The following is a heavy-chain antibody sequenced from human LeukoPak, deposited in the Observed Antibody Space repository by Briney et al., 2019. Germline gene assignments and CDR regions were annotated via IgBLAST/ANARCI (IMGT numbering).Heavy chain of an antibody. J-gene: IGHJ4*02. CDR1: GGSIISYY. Sequence: PSETLSLTCTVSGGSIISYYWSWIRQPPGKGLEWIGYIYYSGSTNYNPSLKSRVTISVDTSNNQFSLKLSSVTAADTAVYYCARDGYCSGGACYAPINWGQGTLVTVSS. CDR3: ARDGYCSGGACYAPIN. V-gene: IGHV4-59*01. D-gene: IGHD2-15*01. CDR2: IYYSGST.